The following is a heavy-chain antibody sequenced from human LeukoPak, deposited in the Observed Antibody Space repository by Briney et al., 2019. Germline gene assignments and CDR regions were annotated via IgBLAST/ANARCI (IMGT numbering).Heavy chain of an antibody. D-gene: IGHD5-18*01. J-gene: IGHJ1*01. CDR2: ISGSGGST. CDR1: GFTFSRDA. CDR3: AKDEYSDAYKTWYFQH. V-gene: IGHV3-23*01. Sequence: GGSLRLSCAASGFTFSRDAMSWVRQAPGKGLEWVSAISGSGGSTYYADSVKGRFTTSRDNSKNTLYLQMNSLRAEDTAVYYCAKDEYSDAYKTWYFQHWGQGTLVTVSS.